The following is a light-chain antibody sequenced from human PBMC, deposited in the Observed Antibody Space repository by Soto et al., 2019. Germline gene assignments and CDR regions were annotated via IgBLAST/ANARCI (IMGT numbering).Light chain of an antibody. CDR1: QSVSGRY. J-gene: IGKJ1*01. CDR3: QQYGSLSWT. V-gene: IGKV3-20*01. CDR2: GAS. Sequence: EIVLTQSPGTRSLSPGERATLSCRASQSVSGRYLAWYQQKPGQAPRLLIYGASSRATGIPDRFSGGGSGTDFTLTISRLEPGDFAVYYCQQYGSLSWTFGQGTKVDIK.